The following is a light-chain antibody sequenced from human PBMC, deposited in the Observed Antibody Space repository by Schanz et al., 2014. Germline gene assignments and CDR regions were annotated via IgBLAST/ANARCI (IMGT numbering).Light chain of an antibody. CDR2: GAS. CDR3: QQRSNWPPYT. V-gene: IGKV3D-15*01. Sequence: EIVMTQSPATLSVSPGGRATLSCRASQNIGSNLAWYQQRPGQAPRLLIYGASARASGIPGRFSGGGSGTDFTLTVSSLQSEDFAVYYCQQRSNWPPYTFGQGTKLEIK. CDR1: QNIGSN. J-gene: IGKJ2*01.